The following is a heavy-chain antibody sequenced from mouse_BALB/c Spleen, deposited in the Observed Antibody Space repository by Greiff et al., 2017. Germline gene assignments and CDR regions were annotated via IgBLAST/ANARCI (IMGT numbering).Heavy chain of an antibody. Sequence: VKLMESGPGLVAPSQSLSITCTVSGFSLTSYGVHWVRQPPGKGLEWLGVIWAGGSTNYNSALMSRLSISKDNSKSQVFLKMNSLQTDDTAMYYCARDRYDGGYAMDYWGQGTSVTVSS. J-gene: IGHJ4*01. V-gene: IGHV2-9*02. CDR1: GFSLTSYG. D-gene: IGHD2-14*01. CDR2: IWAGGST. CDR3: ARDRYDGGYAMDY.